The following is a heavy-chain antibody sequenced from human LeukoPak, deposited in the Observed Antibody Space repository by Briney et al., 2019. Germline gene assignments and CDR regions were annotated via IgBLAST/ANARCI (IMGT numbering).Heavy chain of an antibody. CDR3: ARAADSYGKRDLDY. J-gene: IGHJ4*02. V-gene: IGHV3-33*01. CDR2: IWYDGSDK. D-gene: IGHD5-18*01. CDR1: GFTFSNYG. Sequence: PGTSLRLSCAASGFTFSNYGMHWVRQAPGKGLEWVAVIWYDGSDKYYADSVKGRFTISRDNSKNTLYLQMNSLRAEDTAVYYCARAADSYGKRDLDYWGQGTLVTVSS.